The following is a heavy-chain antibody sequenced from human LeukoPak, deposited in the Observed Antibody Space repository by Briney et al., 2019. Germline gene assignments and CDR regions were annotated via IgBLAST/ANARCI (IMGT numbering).Heavy chain of an antibody. Sequence: GGSLRLSCAASGFTFSNYGMHWVRQAPGKGLEWGAVIWYDGSNKYYADSVKGRFTISRDSSKNTLYLQMNSLRAEDTAVYYCAREEGYCGGDCYSDYWGQGTLVTVSS. J-gene: IGHJ4*02. D-gene: IGHD2-21*02. CDR1: GFTFSNYG. V-gene: IGHV3-33*01. CDR3: AREEGYCGGDCYSDY. CDR2: IWYDGSNK.